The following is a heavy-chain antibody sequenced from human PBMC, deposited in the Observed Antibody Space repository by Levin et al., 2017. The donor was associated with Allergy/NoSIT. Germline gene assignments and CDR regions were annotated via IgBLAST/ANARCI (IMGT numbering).Heavy chain of an antibody. CDR2: ISTGGTNT. CDR1: GFTFSSYA. V-gene: IGHV3-23*01. D-gene: IGHD1-26*01. J-gene: IGHJ4*02. CDR3: AKDGAGTYYGIDY. Sequence: PGASVKVSCAASGFTFSSYAMSWVRQAPGKGLEWVSAISTGGTNTYYADSVKGRFTISRDNSKNTLYLQMNSLRAEDTAVYYCAKDGAGTYYGIDYWGQGTLVTVSS.